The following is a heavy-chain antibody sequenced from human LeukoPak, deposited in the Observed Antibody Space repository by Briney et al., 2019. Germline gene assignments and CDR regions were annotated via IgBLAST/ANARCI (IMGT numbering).Heavy chain of an antibody. D-gene: IGHD3-3*01. CDR1: GYSISSGYY. V-gene: IGHV4-38-2*01. Sequence: SETLSLTCAVSGYSISSGYYWGWIRQPPGKGLEWIGSIYHSGSTYYNPSLKSRVTISVDTSKNQFSLKLSSVTAADTAVYYCARRIFGVVIILSSMGAFDIWGQGPMVTVSS. CDR3: ARRIFGVVIILSSMGAFDI. J-gene: IGHJ3*02. CDR2: IYHSGST.